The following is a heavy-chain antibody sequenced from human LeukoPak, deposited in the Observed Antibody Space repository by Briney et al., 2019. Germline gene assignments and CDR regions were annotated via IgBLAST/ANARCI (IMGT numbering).Heavy chain of an antibody. V-gene: IGHV4-59*11. CDR1: GGSISSHY. Sequence: PSETLCLTCTVSGGSISSHYWSWIRQPPGKGLEWIGYISYIGSTNYNPSLKSRVTISVDTSKNQFSLKLSSVTAAGAAVYFCARDPTTVTKGLDIWGQGTMVTVSS. D-gene: IGHD4-17*01. J-gene: IGHJ3*02. CDR3: ARDPTTVTKGLDI. CDR2: ISYIGST.